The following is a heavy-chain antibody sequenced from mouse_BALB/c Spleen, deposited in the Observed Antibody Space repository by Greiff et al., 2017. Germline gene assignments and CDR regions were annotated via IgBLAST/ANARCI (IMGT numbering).Heavy chain of an antibody. CDR2: ISNGGGST. D-gene: IGHD1-1*02. V-gene: IGHV5-12-2*01. CDR1: GFTFSSYT. J-gene: IGHJ1*01. Sequence: DVKLVESGGGLVQPGGSLKLSCAASGFTFSSYTMSWVRQTPEKRLEWVAYISNGGGSTYYPDTVKGRFTISRDNAKNTLYLQMSSLKSEDTAMYYCARHGGTGYFDVWGAGTTVTVSS. CDR3: ARHGGTGYFDV.